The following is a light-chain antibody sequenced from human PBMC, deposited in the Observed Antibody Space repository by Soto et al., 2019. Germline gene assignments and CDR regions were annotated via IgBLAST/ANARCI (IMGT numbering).Light chain of an antibody. Sequence: EIVLTQSPATLSSSPGERATLSCRASQTVSSKLAWYQHKPGQAPRLLIYDTPNRAGGIPARFSGSGSGTDFTLTISSLEPEDFAVYYCHQRQSWPRTFGQGTKVDIK. V-gene: IGKV3-11*01. CDR2: DTP. CDR3: HQRQSWPRT. J-gene: IGKJ1*01. CDR1: QTVSSK.